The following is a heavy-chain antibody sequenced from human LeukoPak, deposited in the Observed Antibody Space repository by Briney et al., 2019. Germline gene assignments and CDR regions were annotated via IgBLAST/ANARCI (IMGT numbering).Heavy chain of an antibody. CDR3: AKDPVNGEGAMARVDVFDI. CDR2: ISGSGGST. V-gene: IGHV3-23*01. Sequence: PGGSLRLSCAASGFTFSTYGMSWVRQAPGKGLEWVSGISGSGGSTYYADSVKGRFTISRDNSKNTLYLQMNSLRAEDTAVYYCAKDPVNGEGAMARVDVFDIWGQGTMVTVSS. D-gene: IGHD1-26*01. J-gene: IGHJ3*02. CDR1: GFTFSTYG.